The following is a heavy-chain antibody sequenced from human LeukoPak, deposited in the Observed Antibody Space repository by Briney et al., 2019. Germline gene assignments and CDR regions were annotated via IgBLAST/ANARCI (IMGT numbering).Heavy chain of an antibody. CDR3: ARQLPGYCSGGSCYSYAFDI. Sequence: SETLSLTCTVSGGSISSSSYYWGWIRQPPGKGLEWIGSIYYSGSTYYNPSLKSRVTISVDTSKNQFSLKLSSVTAAVTAVYYCARQLPGYCSGGSCYSYAFDIWGQGTMVTVST. CDR2: IYYSGST. CDR1: GGSISSSSYY. V-gene: IGHV4-39*01. J-gene: IGHJ3*02. D-gene: IGHD2-15*01.